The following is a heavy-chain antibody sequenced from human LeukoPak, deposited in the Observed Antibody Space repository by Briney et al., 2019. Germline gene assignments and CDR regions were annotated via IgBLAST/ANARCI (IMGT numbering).Heavy chain of an antibody. D-gene: IGHD5-24*01. CDR1: GYTFTSYG. CDR2: ISAYNGNT. Sequence: ASVKVSCKASGYTFTSYGISWVRQAPGQGLEWMGWISAYNGNTNYAQKLQGRVTMTTDTSTSTAYMELRSLRSEDTAVYYCARDNSVRDEAWWFNPWGQGTLVTVSS. J-gene: IGHJ5*02. V-gene: IGHV1-18*01. CDR3: ARDNSVRDEAWWFNP.